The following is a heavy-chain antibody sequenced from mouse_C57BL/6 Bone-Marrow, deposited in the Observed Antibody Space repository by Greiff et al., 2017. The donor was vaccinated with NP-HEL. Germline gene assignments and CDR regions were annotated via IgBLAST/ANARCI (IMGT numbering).Heavy chain of an antibody. D-gene: IGHD2-3*01. CDR3: ARCSGYYSWFAY. Sequence: VQLQQSGPVLVKPGASVKMSCKASGYTFTDYYMNWVKQSHGKSLEWIGVLNPYNGGTSYNQKFTGKATLTVDKSSSTAYMELNSLTSEDSAVYYCARCSGYYSWFAYWGQGTLVTVSA. CDR1: GYTFTDYY. V-gene: IGHV1-19*01. J-gene: IGHJ3*01. CDR2: LNPYNGGT.